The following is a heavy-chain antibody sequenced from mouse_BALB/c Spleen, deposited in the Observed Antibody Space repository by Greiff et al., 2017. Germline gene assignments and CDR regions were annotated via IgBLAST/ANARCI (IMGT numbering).Heavy chain of an antibody. CDR3: ARTTTMITTRAMDY. CDR2: INPSTGYT. Sequence: QVQLKESGAELAKPGASVKMSCKASGYTFTSYWMHWVKQRPGQGLEWIGYINPSTGYTEYNQKFKDKATLTADKSSSTAYMQLSSLTSEDSAVYYCARTTTMITTRAMDYWGQGTSVTVSS. V-gene: IGHV1-7*01. J-gene: IGHJ4*01. D-gene: IGHD2-4*01. CDR1: GYTFTSYW.